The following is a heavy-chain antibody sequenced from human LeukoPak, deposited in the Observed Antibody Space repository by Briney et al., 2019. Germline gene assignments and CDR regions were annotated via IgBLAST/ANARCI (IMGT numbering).Heavy chain of an antibody. CDR2: IFHSGST. CDR3: ARLPRVDYFDY. CDR1: GGSFSGYY. V-gene: IGHV4-34*12. Sequence: SETLSLTCAVYGGSFSGYYWSWIRQPPGKGLEWIGSIFHSGSTYYSPSLKSRVTISVDTSKNQFSLRLSSVTAADTAIYYCARLPRVDYFDYWGQGTLVTVSS. J-gene: IGHJ4*02.